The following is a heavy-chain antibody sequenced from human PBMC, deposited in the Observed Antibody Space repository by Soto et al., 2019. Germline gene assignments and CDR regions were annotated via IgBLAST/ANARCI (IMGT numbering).Heavy chain of an antibody. D-gene: IGHD1-26*01. V-gene: IGHV4-59*08. CDR2: IYYSGST. CDR1: GGSISGYY. CDR3: ARGSGSYYFGLNYFDD. Sequence: SETLSLTCTVSGGSISGYYWSWIRQPPGKGLEWIAYIYYSGSTNYNPSLKSRVAISVDTSKNQFALSLSSVTAADTAVYYCARGSGSYYFGLNYFDDWCQGTLVTVSS. J-gene: IGHJ4*02.